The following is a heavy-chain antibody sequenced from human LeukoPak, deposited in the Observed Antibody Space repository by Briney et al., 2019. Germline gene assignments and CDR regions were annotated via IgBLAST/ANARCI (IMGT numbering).Heavy chain of an antibody. D-gene: IGHD2-15*01. CDR2: IYGSDDKT. CDR1: GFTFSNYA. J-gene: IGHJ5*02. Sequence: GGSLRLSCVASGFTFSNYAMSWVRQAPGKGLELVSGIYGSDDKTVYGDAVKGRFTISRDNSKNTLYLQMNSLRADDTVVYYCAKTQGYYDAWGQGALVTVSS. V-gene: IGHV3-23*01. CDR3: AKTQGYYDA.